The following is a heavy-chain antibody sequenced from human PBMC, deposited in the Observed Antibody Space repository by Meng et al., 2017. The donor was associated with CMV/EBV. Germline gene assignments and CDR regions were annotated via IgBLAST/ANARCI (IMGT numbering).Heavy chain of an antibody. CDR3: ARAPRSSSPGPYYYYYGMDV. CDR1: GGTFSSYA. D-gene: IGHD6-13*01. Sequence: SVKVSCKASGGTFSSYAISWARQAPGQGLEWMGGIIPILGIANYAQKFQGIVTITADKSTSTAYMELSSLRSEDTAVYYCARAPRSSSPGPYYYYYGMDVWGQGTTVTVSS. J-gene: IGHJ6*02. V-gene: IGHV1-69*10. CDR2: IIPILGIA.